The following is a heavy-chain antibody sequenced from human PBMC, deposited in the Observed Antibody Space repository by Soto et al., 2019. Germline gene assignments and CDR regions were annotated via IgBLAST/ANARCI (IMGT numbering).Heavy chain of an antibody. Sequence: KPSETLSLTCTFSGGSIDNSPYYWGWIRQPPGRGLEWIADIFHSGSTYSNPSLKSRVTISVDTSISTAYMELSRLRSDDTAVYYCRVTGVSEVDYWGQGTLVTVSS. V-gene: IGHV4-39*03. D-gene: IGHD2-8*01. J-gene: IGHJ4*02. CDR3: RVTGVSEVDY. CDR2: IFHSGST. CDR1: GGSIDNSPYY.